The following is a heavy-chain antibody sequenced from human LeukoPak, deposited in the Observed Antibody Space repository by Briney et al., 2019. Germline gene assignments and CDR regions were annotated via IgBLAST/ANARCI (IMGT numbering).Heavy chain of an antibody. J-gene: IGHJ4*02. CDR2: IWTDGSKK. CDR3: ARRSSGTSGLDY. D-gene: IGHD1-26*01. V-gene: IGHV3-33*08. CDR1: GFTFSSYW. Sequence: PGGSLRLSCAASGFTFSSYWMNWVRQAPGKGLEWVAVIWTDGSKKSYADSVKGRFTFTRDNSKNMLYLQMDSLRADDTAVYYCARRSSGTSGLDYWGQGILVTVSS.